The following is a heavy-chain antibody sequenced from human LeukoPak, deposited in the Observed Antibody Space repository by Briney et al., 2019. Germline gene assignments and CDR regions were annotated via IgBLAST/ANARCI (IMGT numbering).Heavy chain of an antibody. CDR2: IIPILGIA. D-gene: IGHD3-16*01. CDR1: GGTFSSYA. J-gene: IGHJ4*02. CDR3: APWIQGGGVFDY. V-gene: IGHV1-69*04. Sequence: ASVKVSCKASGGTFSSYAISWVRQAPGQGLEWMGRIIPILGIANYAQKLQGRVTITADKSTSTAYMELSSLRSEDTAVYYCAPWIQGGGVFDYWGQGTLVTVSS.